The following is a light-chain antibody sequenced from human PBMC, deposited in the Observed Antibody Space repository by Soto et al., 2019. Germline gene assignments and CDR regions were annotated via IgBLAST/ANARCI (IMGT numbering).Light chain of an antibody. CDR1: KLGDKY. J-gene: IGLJ1*01. CDR3: QAWDSSTASYV. V-gene: IGLV3-1*01. CDR2: QDS. Sequence: SYELTQPPSVSVSPGQTASITCSGDKLGDKYACWYQQKPGQSPVLVIYQDSKRPSGIPERFSGSNSGNTATLTISGTQAMDEAHYYCQAWDSSTASYVFGTGTKLTVL.